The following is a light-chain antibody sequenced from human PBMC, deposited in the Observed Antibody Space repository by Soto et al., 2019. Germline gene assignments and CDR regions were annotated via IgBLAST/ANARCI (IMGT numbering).Light chain of an antibody. CDR3: QQIKSYPIT. V-gene: IGKV1-9*01. CDR2: AAS. Sequence: DIQLTQSPSFLSASVGDRVTITGRASQATRSYLAWYQQKPGKAPKLLIYAASTLQSGVPSRFSGSGSGTEFTLTISSLQPEDFAIYYCQQIKSYPITFGQGTRLEIK. J-gene: IGKJ5*01. CDR1: QATRSY.